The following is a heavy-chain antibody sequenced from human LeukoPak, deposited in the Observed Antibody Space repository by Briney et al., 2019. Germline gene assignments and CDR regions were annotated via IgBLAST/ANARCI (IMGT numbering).Heavy chain of an antibody. Sequence: GGSLRLSCAASGFTFRSYAMHWVREAPGNVLDSVAGISYDGTNKYYADSVKGRFTISRDNSKNTLYLQMNSLRTDDTAVYYCARESPACGEDCYFDYWGQGTLVTVSS. J-gene: IGHJ4*02. CDR1: GFTFRSYA. D-gene: IGHD2-21*02. CDR3: ARESPACGEDCYFDY. CDR2: ISYDGTNK. V-gene: IGHV3-30-3*01.